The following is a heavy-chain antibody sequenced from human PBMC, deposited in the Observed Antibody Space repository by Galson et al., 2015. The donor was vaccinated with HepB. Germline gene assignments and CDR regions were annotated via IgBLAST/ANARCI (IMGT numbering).Heavy chain of an antibody. D-gene: IGHD6-19*01. CDR1: GFSLKTRSVA. CDR3: AQFNVTSGWRS. CDR2: IYLDDDK. Sequence: PALVKPTQTLTLTCAFAGFSLKTRSVAVAWFRQPPGKALEWLALIYLDDDKRYSPSLKGHFTITQDTSKNQVVLTMTNMDPVDTATYYCAQFNVTSGWRSWGQGTLVTVSS. V-gene: IGHV2-5*02. J-gene: IGHJ5*02.